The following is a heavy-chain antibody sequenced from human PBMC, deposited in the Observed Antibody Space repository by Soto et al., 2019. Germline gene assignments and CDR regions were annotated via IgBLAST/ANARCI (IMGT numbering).Heavy chain of an antibody. Sequence: SETLSLTCAVYGGSFSGYYWSWIRQPPGKGLEWIGEINHSGSTNYNPSLKSRVTISVDTSKNQFSLKLSSVTAADTAVYYCARVTHYYDSSSYYSDGMDVWGQGTTVTVSS. V-gene: IGHV4-34*01. D-gene: IGHD3-22*01. J-gene: IGHJ6*02. CDR2: INHSGST. CDR3: ARVTHYYDSSSYYSDGMDV. CDR1: GGSFSGYY.